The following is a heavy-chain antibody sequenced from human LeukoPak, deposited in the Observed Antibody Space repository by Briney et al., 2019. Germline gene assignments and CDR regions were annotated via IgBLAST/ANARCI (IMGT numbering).Heavy chain of an antibody. J-gene: IGHJ4*02. CDR2: IRYDGSNK. CDR1: GFTFSNYG. D-gene: IGHD6-6*01. CDR3: TNPRPAD. V-gene: IGHV3-30*02. Sequence: PGGSLRLSCATSGFTFSNYGIHWVRQAPGKGLEWVAFIRYDGSNKYYADSVKGRFTISRDNSKSTVYLQMNSLRAEDTAVYYCTNPRPADWGQGTLVTVSS.